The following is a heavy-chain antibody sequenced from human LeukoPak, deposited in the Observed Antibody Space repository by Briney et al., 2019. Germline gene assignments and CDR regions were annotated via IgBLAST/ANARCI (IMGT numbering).Heavy chain of an antibody. Sequence: GGSLGLSCAASGFTFSSSGMLWVRQAPGKGLEWVAVISYDGRSKYYGDSVKGRFTISRDNSKNTLYLQMNSLRAEDSAVYYCAKDLGYYSSYYYGMDVWGQGTTVIVSS. CDR3: AKDLGYYSSYYYGMDV. V-gene: IGHV3-30*18. CDR1: GFTFSSSG. J-gene: IGHJ6*02. CDR2: ISYDGRSK. D-gene: IGHD4-11*01.